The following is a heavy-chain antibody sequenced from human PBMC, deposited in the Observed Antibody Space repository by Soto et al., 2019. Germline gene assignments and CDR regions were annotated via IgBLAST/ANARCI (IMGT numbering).Heavy chain of an antibody. D-gene: IGHD3-10*01. CDR3: ARDGGSGDARKYYFDY. V-gene: IGHV1-18*01. CDR2: ISAYNGNT. J-gene: IGHJ4*02. CDR1: GYTFTSYG. Sequence: VSLKVSCKASGYTFTSYGISWVRQAPGQGLEWMGWISAYNGNTNYAQKLQGRVTMTTDTSTSTAYMELRSLRSDDTAVYYCARDGGSGDARKYYFDYWGQGTLVTVSS.